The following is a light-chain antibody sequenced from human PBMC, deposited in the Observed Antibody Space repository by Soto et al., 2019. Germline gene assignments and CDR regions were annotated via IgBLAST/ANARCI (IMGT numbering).Light chain of an antibody. V-gene: IGKV3D-20*02. CDR2: DAY. CDR1: QSVSSSY. CDR3: QQRHMWPIT. Sequence: EIVLTQSPGTLSLSPGEITTLSCRASQSVSSSYLAWYQQKPGQAPRLLIYDAYNRATGIPPRFSGSGSGTDFTLTISSLEPEDSAVYYCQQRHMWPITFGQGTRLEIK. J-gene: IGKJ5*01.